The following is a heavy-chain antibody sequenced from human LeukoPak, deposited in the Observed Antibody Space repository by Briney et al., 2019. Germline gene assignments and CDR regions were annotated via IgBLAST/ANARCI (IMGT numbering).Heavy chain of an antibody. CDR2: IYHSGST. V-gene: IGHV4-38-2*02. D-gene: IGHD6-13*01. CDR3: ARDITAARHFDY. CDR1: GYSISSGYY. J-gene: IGHJ4*02. Sequence: SETLSLTCTVSGYSISSGYYWGWIRQPPGKGLEWIGSIYHSGSTYYNPSLKSRVTISVDTSKNQFSLKLSSVTAADTAVYYCARDITAARHFDYWGQGTLVTVSS.